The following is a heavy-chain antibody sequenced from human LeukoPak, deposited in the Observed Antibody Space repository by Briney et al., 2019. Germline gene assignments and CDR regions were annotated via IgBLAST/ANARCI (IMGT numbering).Heavy chain of an antibody. J-gene: IGHJ3*02. CDR1: GFTFSSYW. V-gene: IGHV3-74*01. CDR3: ARGGYNHAFDI. CDR2: INNDGGGT. D-gene: IGHD5-24*01. Sequence: GGSLRLSCTASGFTFSSYWIHWVRQPPGKGLVWVSRINNDGGGTIYADSVRGRFTISRDNAKNTLYLQMNSLGTEDTAIYYCARGGYNHAFDIWGQGTMVTVSS.